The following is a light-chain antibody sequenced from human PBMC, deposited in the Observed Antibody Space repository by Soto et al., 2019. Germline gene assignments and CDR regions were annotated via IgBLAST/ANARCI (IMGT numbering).Light chain of an antibody. CDR2: DAS. CDR3: QQRSAWPLT. V-gene: IGKV3-11*01. CDR1: QSVDRF. Sequence: EIVLTQSPVTLSLSPGERATLSCRASQSVDRFLAWYQQRPGQAPRLLIYDASNRATGIPARFSGSGSGTDFTLAISSLEPEDFAVYYCQQRSAWPLTFGGGTKVEIK. J-gene: IGKJ4*01.